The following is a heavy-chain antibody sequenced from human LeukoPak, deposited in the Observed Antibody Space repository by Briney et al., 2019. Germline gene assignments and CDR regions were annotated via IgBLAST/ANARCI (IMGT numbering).Heavy chain of an antibody. CDR2: IYPGDSDT. V-gene: IGHV5-51*01. CDR1: GYSFASYW. J-gene: IGHJ6*02. D-gene: IGHD2-2*01. Sequence: GESLKISCKGSGYSFASYWIGWVRQMPGKGPEWMGNIYPGDSDTRYSPSFQGQVTISTDKSLSSAYLQWSSLKASDTAIYYCARYRGQYRVLQMDVWGQGTTVIVSS. CDR3: ARYRGQYRVLQMDV.